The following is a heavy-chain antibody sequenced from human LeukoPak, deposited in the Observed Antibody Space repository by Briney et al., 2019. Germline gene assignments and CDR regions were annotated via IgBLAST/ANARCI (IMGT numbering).Heavy chain of an antibody. CDR2: INPSGGST. J-gene: IGHJ4*02. Sequence: ASVTVSCKASGYTFTSYYMHWVRQAPGQGLEWMGIINPSGGSTSYAQKFQGRVTMTRDTSTSTVYMELSSLRSEDTAVYYCARDSLSSGYYPTLDYWGQGTLVTVSS. CDR1: GYTFTSYY. CDR3: ARDSLSSGYYPTLDY. V-gene: IGHV1-46*01. D-gene: IGHD3-22*01.